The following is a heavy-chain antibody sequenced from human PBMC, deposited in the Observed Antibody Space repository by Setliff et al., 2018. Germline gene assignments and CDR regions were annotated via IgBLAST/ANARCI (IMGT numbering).Heavy chain of an antibody. CDR3: ARMSGFQYIDV. CDR2: IHHSGKA. J-gene: IGHJ6*03. D-gene: IGHD3-3*01. Sequence: PSETLSLTCAVSGFSISSGYYWGWIRQPPGEGLEWIVNIHHSGKAYYNPSLKSRVTMSVDTSKNHVSLKLSSVTAADTAVYYCARMSGFQYIDVWDKGTTVTVSS. CDR1: GFSISSGYY. V-gene: IGHV4-38-2*01.